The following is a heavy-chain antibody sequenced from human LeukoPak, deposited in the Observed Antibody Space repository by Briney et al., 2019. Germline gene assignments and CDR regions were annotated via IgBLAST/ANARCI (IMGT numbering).Heavy chain of an antibody. J-gene: IGHJ5*02. D-gene: IGHD3-10*01. V-gene: IGHV1-18*01. CDR3: ARPNYRGGSGSYGGTNWFDP. CDR1: GYAFTSYG. CDR2: ISGYNGNT. Sequence: ASVKVSCKASGYAFTSYGISWVRQAPGQGLEWMGWISGYNGNTNYAQKVQGRVTMTTDTSTSTAYMELRSLRSDDTAVYYCARPNYRGGSGSYGGTNWFDPWGQGTLVTVSS.